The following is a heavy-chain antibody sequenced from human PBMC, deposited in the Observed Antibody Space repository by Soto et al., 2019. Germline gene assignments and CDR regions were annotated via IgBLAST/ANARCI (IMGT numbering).Heavy chain of an antibody. CDR3: AKDNCISTSCYRLYNWFDP. Sequence: PGGSLRLSCAASGVTFSSYSMNWVRQAPGKGLEWVSSISSSGSYIYYADSVKGRFTISRDNSKNTLYLQMNNLRAEDTAVYYCAKDNCISTSCYRLYNWFDPWGQGTLVTVSS. J-gene: IGHJ5*02. CDR1: GVTFSSYS. CDR2: ISSSGSYI. D-gene: IGHD2-2*01. V-gene: IGHV3-21*01.